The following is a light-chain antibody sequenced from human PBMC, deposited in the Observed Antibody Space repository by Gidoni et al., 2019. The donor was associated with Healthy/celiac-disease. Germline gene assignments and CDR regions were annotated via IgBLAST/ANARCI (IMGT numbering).Light chain of an antibody. CDR3: QQSYSTPRT. J-gene: IGKJ1*01. CDR2: AAS. CDR1: QSISSY. Sequence: DIQMTQSPSSLSASVGDRVTITCRASQSISSYLNWYQQKPGNAPKLLIYAASSLQSGVPSRFSGSGSGTDFTLTIRSLQPEDFATYYCQQSYSTPRTFGQGTKVDIK. V-gene: IGKV1-39*01.